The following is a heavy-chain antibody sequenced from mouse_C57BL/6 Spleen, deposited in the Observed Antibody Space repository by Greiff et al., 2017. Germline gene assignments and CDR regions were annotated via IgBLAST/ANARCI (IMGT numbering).Heavy chain of an antibody. CDR3: ADGNYVGYWYFDV. D-gene: IGHD2-1*01. CDR1: GYAFSSSW. Sequence: SGPELVKPGASVKISCKASGYAFSSSWMNWVKQRPGKGLEWIGRIYPGDGDTNYNGKFKGKATLTADKSSSTAYMQLSSLTSEDSAVYFCADGNYVGYWYFDVWGTGTTVTVSS. V-gene: IGHV1-82*01. CDR2: IYPGDGDT. J-gene: IGHJ1*03.